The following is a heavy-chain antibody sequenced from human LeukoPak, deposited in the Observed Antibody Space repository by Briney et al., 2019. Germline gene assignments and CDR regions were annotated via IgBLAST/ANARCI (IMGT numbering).Heavy chain of an antibody. J-gene: IGHJ6*02. CDR1: GFTVSSNY. CDR2: IYSGGST. Sequence: PGGSLRLSCAASGFTVSSNYMSWVRQAPGKGLEWVSVIYSGGSTYYADSVKGRFTISRDNSKNTLYLHMNSLRAEDTAVYYCARDRTYLGYCSGGSCPYYGMDVWGQGTTVTVSS. CDR3: ARDRTYLGYCSGGSCPYYGMDV. D-gene: IGHD2-15*01. V-gene: IGHV3-66*01.